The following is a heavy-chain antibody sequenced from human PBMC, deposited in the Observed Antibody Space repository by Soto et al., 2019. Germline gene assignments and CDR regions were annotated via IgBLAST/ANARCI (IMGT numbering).Heavy chain of an antibody. CDR1: GFSFASFA. D-gene: IGHD3-3*01. Sequence: DVRLAESGGGLVQPGGSLRLSCTTSGFSFASFAMTWVRQAPGKGLEWVATISGSDGKTYYADAVKGRFSISSDTSRNNLYLQMNSLRADDTAIYYCAKWSYLDYWGQGTRVTVSA. J-gene: IGHJ4*02. CDR3: AKWSYLDY. CDR2: ISGSDGKT. V-gene: IGHV3-23*04.